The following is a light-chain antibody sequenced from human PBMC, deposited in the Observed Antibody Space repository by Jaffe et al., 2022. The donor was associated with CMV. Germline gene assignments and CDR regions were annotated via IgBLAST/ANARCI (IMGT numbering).Light chain of an antibody. CDR3: QKYDFPPWT. J-gene: IGKJ1*01. CDR2: TAS. CDR1: QDIGIY. V-gene: IGKV1-27*01. Sequence: IQMTQSPSSLSASVGDTVTITCRASQDIGIYLAWFQQRPGEIPKFLVYTASTFQSGVPSRFSGSGSGTDFTLTISSLQPEDVATYYCQKYDFPPWTFGQGTKVDIK.